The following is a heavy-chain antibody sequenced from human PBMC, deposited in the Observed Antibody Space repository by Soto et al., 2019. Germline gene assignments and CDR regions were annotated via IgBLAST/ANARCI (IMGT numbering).Heavy chain of an antibody. CDR1: GCTFITYG. Sequence: GASVKVSCKGCGCTFITYGLSWVRQVPGQGLEWMGWISTFNGNTNYAQKFQGRVTMTTDTSTSTAYMELRSLGSDDTAVYYCARGGENFDYWGQGALVTVSS. D-gene: IGHD3-10*01. CDR3: ARGGENFDY. V-gene: IGHV1-18*01. CDR2: ISTFNGNT. J-gene: IGHJ4*02.